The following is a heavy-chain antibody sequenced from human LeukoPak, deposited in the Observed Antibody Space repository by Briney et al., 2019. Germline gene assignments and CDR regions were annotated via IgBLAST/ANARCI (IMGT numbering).Heavy chain of an antibody. Sequence: GGFLRLSCAASGFTFSTFAMIWVRQPPGKGLEWVSSIFPSGGEIHYADSVRGRFTISRDNSKSTLSLQMNSLRAEDTATYYCATYRQVLLPFESWGQGTLVTVSS. CDR2: IFPSGGEI. CDR1: GFTFSTFA. CDR3: ATYRQVLLPFES. V-gene: IGHV3-23*01. J-gene: IGHJ4*02. D-gene: IGHD2-8*02.